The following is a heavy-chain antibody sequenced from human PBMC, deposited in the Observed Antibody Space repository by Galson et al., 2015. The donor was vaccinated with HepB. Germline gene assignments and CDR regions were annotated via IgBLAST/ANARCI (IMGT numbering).Heavy chain of an antibody. CDR1: GFHCSNYW. J-gene: IGHJ3*02. CDR3: ARRRYYDTSGYYSYGFDI. Sequence: SLRLPCGEPGFHCSNYWMCSVRKAPGNGRERVGRRGNRANRYAAEYVASVKGRFTITRDDSKKSVYLQINSLKMDDTAVYYCARRRYYDTSGYYSYGFDILGQGTMVAVSS. CDR2: RGNRANRYAA. V-gene: IGHV3-72*01. D-gene: IGHD3-22*01.